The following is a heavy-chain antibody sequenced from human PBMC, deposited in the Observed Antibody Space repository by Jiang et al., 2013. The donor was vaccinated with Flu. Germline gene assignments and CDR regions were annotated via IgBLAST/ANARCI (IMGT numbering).Heavy chain of an antibody. CDR3: ARSERDGYNLCAFDI. Sequence: GAEVKKPGESLKISCKGSGYSFTSYWIGWVRQMPGKGLEWMGIIYPGDSDTRYSPSFQGQVTISADKSISTAYLQWSSLKASDTAMYYCARSERDGYNLCAFDIWGQGTMVTVSS. CDR1: GYSFTSYW. J-gene: IGHJ3*02. CDR2: IYPGDSDT. V-gene: IGHV5-51*03. D-gene: IGHD5-24*01.